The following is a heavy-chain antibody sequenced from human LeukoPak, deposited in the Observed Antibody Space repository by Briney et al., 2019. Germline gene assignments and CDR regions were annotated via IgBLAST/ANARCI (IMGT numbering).Heavy chain of an antibody. J-gene: IGHJ4*02. CDR1: GYSFTSYW. V-gene: IGHV5-51*01. CDR3: ARLRQTGQDFDC. Sequence: GESLKISCKGSGYSFTSYWIGWVRQLPGKGMELMGIIYPGYSDTRYSTSFHSQLTISADKSTNTPYLQWSSLEASDTAMYYCARLRQTGQDFDCWGQGALVTV. CDR2: IYPGYSDT.